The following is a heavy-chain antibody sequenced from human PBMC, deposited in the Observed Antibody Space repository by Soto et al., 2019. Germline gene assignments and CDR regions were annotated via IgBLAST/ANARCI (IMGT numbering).Heavy chain of an antibody. D-gene: IGHD3-16*01. J-gene: IGHJ4*02. CDR2: INTDGSPT. CDR3: ARGLGGADDY. Sequence: EVQLVESGGGLVQPGGSLRLSCAASGFTFSSYWMHWVRQAPGKGLVWVSRINTDGSPTNYADSVKGRFTISRDNAKNTLYLQMNSLRTDDTAVYYCARGLGGADDYWGQGTLVTVSS. V-gene: IGHV3-74*01. CDR1: GFTFSSYW.